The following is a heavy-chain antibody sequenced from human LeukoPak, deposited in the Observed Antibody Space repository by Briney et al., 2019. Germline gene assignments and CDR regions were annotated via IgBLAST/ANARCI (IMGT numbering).Heavy chain of an antibody. J-gene: IGHJ5*02. CDR2: ISYDGSNK. D-gene: IGHD2-2*01. CDR3: ARDTSWASERTNWFDP. CDR1: GFTFSSYA. Sequence: GGSLRLSCAASGFTFSSYAMHWVRQAPGKGLEWVAVISYDGSNKYYADSVKGRFTISRDNSKNTLYLQMNSLRAEDTAVYYCARDTSWASERTNWFDPWGQGTLVTVSS. V-gene: IGHV3-30-3*01.